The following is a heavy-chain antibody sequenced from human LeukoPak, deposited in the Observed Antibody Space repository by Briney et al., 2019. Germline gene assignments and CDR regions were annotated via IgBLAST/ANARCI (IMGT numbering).Heavy chain of an antibody. CDR1: GYTFTSYD. Sequence: ASVKVSCKASGYTFTSYDINWVRQAPGQGLEWMGWISAYNGNTNYAQKLQGRVTMTTDTSTSTAYMELRSLRSDDTAVYYCARDSTGYSSANDAFDIWGQGTMVTVSS. V-gene: IGHV1-18*01. CDR3: ARDSTGYSSANDAFDI. CDR2: ISAYNGNT. J-gene: IGHJ3*02. D-gene: IGHD6-19*01.